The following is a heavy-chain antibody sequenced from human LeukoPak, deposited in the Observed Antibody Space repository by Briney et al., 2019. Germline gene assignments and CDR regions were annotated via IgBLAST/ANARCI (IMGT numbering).Heavy chain of an antibody. J-gene: IGHJ5*02. Sequence: GGSLRLSCAASGFTVSSNEMSWVRQAPGKGLEWVSSISGGSTYYADSRKGRFTISRDNSKNTLHLQMNSLRAEDTAVYYCARGGSRYDSSGYYPWGQGTLVTVSS. CDR1: GFTVSSNE. CDR2: ISGGST. CDR3: ARGGSRYDSSGYYP. D-gene: IGHD3-22*01. V-gene: IGHV3-38-3*01.